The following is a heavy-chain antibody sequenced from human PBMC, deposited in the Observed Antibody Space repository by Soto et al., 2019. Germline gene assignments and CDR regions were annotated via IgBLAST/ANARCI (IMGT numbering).Heavy chain of an antibody. Sequence: QITLKESGPTLVKPTQTLTLTCTFSGFSLSTSGVGVGWIRQPPGKALEWLALIYWDDDKRYSPSLKSRLTIHKDTSKNQVVLTMTNMDPVDTATYYCAHSLYDYVWGTNWFDPWCQGTLVTVSS. CDR2: IYWDDDK. CDR3: AHSLYDYVWGTNWFDP. J-gene: IGHJ5*02. V-gene: IGHV2-5*02. D-gene: IGHD3-16*01. CDR1: GFSLSTSGVG.